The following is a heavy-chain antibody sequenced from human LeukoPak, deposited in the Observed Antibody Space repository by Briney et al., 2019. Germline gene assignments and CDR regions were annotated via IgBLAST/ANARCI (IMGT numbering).Heavy chain of an antibody. CDR3: ARNPYYYDSSGYFDY. Sequence: QPGGSLRLSCAASGFTFSSYEMNWVRQAPGKGREWVSYISSSGSTIYYADSVKGRFTISRDNAKNSLYLQMNRLRAEDTAVYYCARNPYYYDSSGYFDYWGQGTLVTVSS. CDR1: GFTFSSYE. CDR2: ISSSGSTI. J-gene: IGHJ4*02. V-gene: IGHV3-48*03. D-gene: IGHD3-22*01.